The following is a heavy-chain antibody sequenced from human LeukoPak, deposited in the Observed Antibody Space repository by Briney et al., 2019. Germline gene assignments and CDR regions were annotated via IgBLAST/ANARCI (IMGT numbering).Heavy chain of an antibody. D-gene: IGHD7-27*01. CDR1: GASFKSYY. V-gene: IGHV4-4*07. CDR3: ARDQGAWGLRVDY. CDR2: IYTSGST. Sequence: SETLSLTCAVYGASFKSYYWSWIRQPAGKGLEWIGRIYTSGSTNYNPSLKSRVTISVDTSKNQFSLKLSSVTAADTAVYYCARDQGAWGLRVDYWGQGNLVTVSS. J-gene: IGHJ4*02.